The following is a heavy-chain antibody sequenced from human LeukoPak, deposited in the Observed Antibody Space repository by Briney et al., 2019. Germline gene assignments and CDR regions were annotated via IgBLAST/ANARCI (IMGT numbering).Heavy chain of an antibody. CDR3: ARYGPEKVLDY. Sequence: GGSLTLSCAASGFTFSSYDMTWVRQAAGKGLEWVAVIWYDGSEKYYVDSVKGRFTISRDNSKDTLYLQMSSLRVEDSAVYYCARYGPEKVLDYWGRGTLVAVSS. V-gene: IGHV3-33*08. CDR2: IWYDGSEK. J-gene: IGHJ4*02. CDR1: GFTFSSYD. D-gene: IGHD3-10*01.